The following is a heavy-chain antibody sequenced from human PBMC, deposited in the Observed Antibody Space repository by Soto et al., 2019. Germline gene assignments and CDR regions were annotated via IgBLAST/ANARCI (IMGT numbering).Heavy chain of an antibody. D-gene: IGHD5-18*01. V-gene: IGHV3-23*01. CDR3: AKDGRSGYSYGPPFDY. J-gene: IGHJ4*01. Sequence: EVQLLKSGGGLVQPGGSLRLSCAASGFTFSSYAMSWVRQAPGKGLEWVTAISGSGGSTYYADSVKGRFTISRDNPKNTLYLQMNSLRAEDTAVYYCAKDGRSGYSYGPPFDYWRHGTLVTVSS. CDR1: GFTFSSYA. CDR2: ISGSGGST.